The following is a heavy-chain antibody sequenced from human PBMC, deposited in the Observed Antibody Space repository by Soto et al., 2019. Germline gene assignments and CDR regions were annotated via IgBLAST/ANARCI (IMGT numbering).Heavy chain of an antibody. J-gene: IGHJ4*02. CDR2: ISDRGDTT. D-gene: IGHD1-1*01. Sequence: GGSLRLSCAASGFTISSNAMCWVRQAPGKGLEWVSGISDRGDTTHYADSVKGRFTISRDTSKNTLYLQLNALRADDTAVYYCAKDKPGTTSFDYWGQGTLVTVS. CDR3: AKDKPGTTSFDY. CDR1: GFTISSNA. V-gene: IGHV3-23*01.